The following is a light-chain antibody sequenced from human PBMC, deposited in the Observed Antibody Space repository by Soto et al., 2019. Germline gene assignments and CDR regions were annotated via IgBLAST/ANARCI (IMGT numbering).Light chain of an antibody. CDR2: EAS. CDR1: QSIGSW. J-gene: IGKJ1*01. CDR3: QQYKSDSRT. V-gene: IGKV1-5*03. Sequence: DIQMTQSPSTLSASVGDRVTITCRASQSIGSWLAWYQQKPGKAPKLLIYEASGLESGVPSRFSGSGSGTEFTLTISSLQPDDFATYYCQQYKSDSRTFGQGTKVETK.